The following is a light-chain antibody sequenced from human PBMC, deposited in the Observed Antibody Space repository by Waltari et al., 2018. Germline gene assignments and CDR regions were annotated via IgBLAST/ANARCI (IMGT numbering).Light chain of an antibody. CDR1: RSAVGNDKY. Sequence: QSALTQPAPVSGSPGQSITIPSTGTRSAVGNDKYVSWYQQHPGKSPKHIIYGVSKRTSGVFNRFSGSKSGNTASLTISGLQAEDEADYYCSSYTGGSTFYVFGTGTKVAVL. V-gene: IGLV2-14*01. CDR2: GVS. J-gene: IGLJ1*01. CDR3: SSYTGGSTFYV.